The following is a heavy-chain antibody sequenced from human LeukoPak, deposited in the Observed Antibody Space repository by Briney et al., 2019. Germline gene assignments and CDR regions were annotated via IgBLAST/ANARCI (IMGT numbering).Heavy chain of an antibody. CDR1: GFTFSNAW. J-gene: IGHJ4*02. CDR2: IKSNSDGGTA. V-gene: IGHV3-15*01. D-gene: IGHD6-19*01. Sequence: PGGSLRLSCAASGFTFSNAWMSWVRQAPGKGLEWVGRIKSNSDGGTAEYGAPVKGRFTISRDDSKNTLYLQMNSLKTEDTAVYFCATGTEQQWLSLDYWGQGTLVTVSS. CDR3: ATGTEQQWLSLDY.